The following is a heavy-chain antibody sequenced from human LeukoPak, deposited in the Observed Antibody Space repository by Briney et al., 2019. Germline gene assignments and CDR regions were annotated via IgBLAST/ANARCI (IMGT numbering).Heavy chain of an antibody. J-gene: IGHJ5*02. CDR2: ISSSSDSI. V-gene: IGHV3-48*04. CDR1: GFTFSTYG. Sequence: GGSLRLSCAASGFTFSTYGMTWVRQAPGKGLEWISYISSSSDSIKYADSVKGRFTISRDNAKNSLYLQMNSLRAEDTAVYHCARAGQNNWFDPWGQGTLVTVSS. CDR3: ARAGQNNWFDP.